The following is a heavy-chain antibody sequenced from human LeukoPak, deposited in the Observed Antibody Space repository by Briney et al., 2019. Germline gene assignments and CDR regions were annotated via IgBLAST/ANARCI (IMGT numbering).Heavy chain of an antibody. CDR3: ARRTGGGSDS. CDR1: GGSISSYY. D-gene: IGHD1-26*01. J-gene: IGHJ4*02. Sequence: SETLSLTCTVSGGSISSYYWSRIRQPPGKGLEWIGYIYYSGSTNYNPSLKSRVTISVDTSKNQFSLKLSSVTAADTAVYYCARRTGGGSDSWGQGTLVIVSS. CDR2: IYYSGST. V-gene: IGHV4-59*01.